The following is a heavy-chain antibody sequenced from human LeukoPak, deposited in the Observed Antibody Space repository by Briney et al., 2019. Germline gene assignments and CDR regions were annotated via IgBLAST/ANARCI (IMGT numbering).Heavy chain of an antibody. CDR2: ISGSGGST. D-gene: IGHD2-15*01. J-gene: IGHJ5*02. CDR3: AKGRQRVVVAAGEWFDP. V-gene: IGHV3-23*01. CDR1: GFTFSSYS. Sequence: PGGSLRLSCAASGFTFSSYSMNWVRQAPGKGLEWVSAISGSGGSTYYADSVKGRFTISRDNSKNTLYLQMNSLRAEDTAVYYCAKGRQRVVVAAGEWFDPWGQGTLVTVSS.